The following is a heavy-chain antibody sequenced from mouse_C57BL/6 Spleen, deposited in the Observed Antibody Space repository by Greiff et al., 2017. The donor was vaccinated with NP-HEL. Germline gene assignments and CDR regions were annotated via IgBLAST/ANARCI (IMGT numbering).Heavy chain of an antibody. CDR2: IDPETGGT. Sequence: QVQLQQPGAELVRPGSSVKLSCKASGYTFTDYEMHWVKQTPVHGLEWIGAIDPETGGTAYNQKFKGKAILPADKSSSTAYMELRSLTSEDSAVYYCTRRRRGDAMDYWGQGTSVTVSS. J-gene: IGHJ4*01. CDR1: GYTFTDYE. V-gene: IGHV1-15*01. CDR3: TRRRRGDAMDY.